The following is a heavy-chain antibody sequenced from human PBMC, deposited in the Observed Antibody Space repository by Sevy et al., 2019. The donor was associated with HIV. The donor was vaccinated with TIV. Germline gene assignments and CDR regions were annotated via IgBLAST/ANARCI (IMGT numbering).Heavy chain of an antibody. CDR2: IMPISATA. Sequence: ASVNVSCKAFGGTFSSYAISWVRQAPGQGLEWMGVIMPISATANYAQKFQGRVTITADESTSTAYMEMSGLRSEDTAVYYCASTDYYDSDGYYLYAFDIWGQGTMVTVSS. CDR3: ASTDYYDSDGYYLYAFDI. V-gene: IGHV1-69*13. CDR1: GGTFSSYA. J-gene: IGHJ3*02. D-gene: IGHD3-22*01.